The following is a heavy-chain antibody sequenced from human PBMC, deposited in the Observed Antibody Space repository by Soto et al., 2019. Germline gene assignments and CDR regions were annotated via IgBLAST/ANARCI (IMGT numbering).Heavy chain of an antibody. Sequence: QAQLVQSGAEVKRPGASVKVSCKTSGYNFIAYYVHWVRQAPGQGLEWMGYVSPNNGATIYAQKFRGRVTLTRDTSITTAYMDLSRLTSDDTAIYYCARVEGSASLVADWGQGTQVTVSS. CDR3: ARVEGSASLVAD. D-gene: IGHD3-16*01. V-gene: IGHV1-2*02. J-gene: IGHJ4*02. CDR1: GYNFIAYY. CDR2: VSPNNGAT.